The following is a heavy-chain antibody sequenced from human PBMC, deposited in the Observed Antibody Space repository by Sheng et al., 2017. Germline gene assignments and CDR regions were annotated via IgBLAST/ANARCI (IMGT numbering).Heavy chain of an antibody. J-gene: IGHJ4*02. CDR1: GGTFSSYA. CDR2: IIPILGIA. CDR3: ASPYYYDSSGYYSYFDY. D-gene: IGHD3-22*01. Sequence: QVQLVQSGAEVKKPGSSVKVSCKASGGTFSSYAISWVRQAPGQGLEWMGGIIPILGIANYAQKFQGRVTITADKSTSTAYMELSSLRSEDTAVYYCASPYYYDSSGYYSYFDYWGQGTPGHRLL. V-gene: IGHV1-69*04.